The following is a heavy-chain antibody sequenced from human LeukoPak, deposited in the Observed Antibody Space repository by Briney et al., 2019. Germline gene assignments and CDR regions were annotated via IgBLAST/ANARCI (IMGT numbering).Heavy chain of an antibody. D-gene: IGHD2-2*01. CDR3: ARETDSTLFDY. CDR2: ISWNSGSR. V-gene: IGHV3-9*01. Sequence: AGGSLRLSCAAPGFTFDDYAMHWGRQAPGKGLEWVSGISWNSGSRDFADSVKGRFTISRDNAKNSLYLQMNSLRAEDTAVYYCARETDSTLFDYWGQGTLVTVSS. CDR1: GFTFDDYA. J-gene: IGHJ4*02.